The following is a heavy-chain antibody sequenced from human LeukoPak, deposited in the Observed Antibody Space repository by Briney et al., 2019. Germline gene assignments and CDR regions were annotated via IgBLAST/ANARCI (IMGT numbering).Heavy chain of an antibody. CDR1: GFTFSTSW. V-gene: IGHV3-74*03. J-gene: IGHJ4*02. CDR3: GRDDWGSLNY. D-gene: IGHD7-27*01. CDR2: INSDGSTT. Sequence: GGSLRLSCAASGFTFSTSWMHWVRQAPGKGLVWVARINSDGSTTTHADSVKGRFTISRDNAKNTLYLQMNSLRAEDTAVYYCGRDDWGSLNYWGQGTLATVSS.